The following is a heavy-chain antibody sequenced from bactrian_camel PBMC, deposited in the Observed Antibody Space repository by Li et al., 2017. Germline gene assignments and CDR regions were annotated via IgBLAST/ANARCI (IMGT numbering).Heavy chain of an antibody. CDR3: ATNGVGRLAREYNY. CDR1: GFTFSNYW. D-gene: IGHD4*01. J-gene: IGHJ4*01. CDR2: INGGGGST. Sequence: HVQLVESGGGSVQAGGSLRLSCAASGFTFSNYWMYWVRQAPGKGLEWVSSINGGGGSTSYSDSVLGRFTISRDNAKNTVYLQMNSLKSDDSGLYYCATNGVGRLAREYNYWGQGTQVTVS. V-gene: IGHV3S1*01.